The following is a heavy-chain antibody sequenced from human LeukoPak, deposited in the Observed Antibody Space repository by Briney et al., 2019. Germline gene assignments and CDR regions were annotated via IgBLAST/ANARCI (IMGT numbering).Heavy chain of an antibody. J-gene: IGHJ6*03. V-gene: IGHV3-21*01. CDR1: GFTFSSYS. CDR3: ARADAYSNYLHYYYYMDV. D-gene: IGHD4-11*01. CDR2: ISSSSSYI. Sequence: GSLRLSCAASGFTFSSYSMNWVRQAPGKGLEWVSSISSSSSYIYYADSVKGRFTISRDNAKNSLYLQMNSLRAEDTAVYYCARADAYSNYLHYYYYMDVWAKGPRSPSP.